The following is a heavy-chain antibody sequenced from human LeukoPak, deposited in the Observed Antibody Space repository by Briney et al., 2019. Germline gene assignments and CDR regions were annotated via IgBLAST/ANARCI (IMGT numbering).Heavy chain of an antibody. Sequence: GGSLRLSCAASGFTFSSYAMSWVRQAPGKGLEWVSAISGSGGSTYYADSVKGRFTISRDNSKNTLYLQMNSLRAEDTAVYYRAKGNVLLWFGEPGDTFDYWGQGTLVTVSS. CDR1: GFTFSSYA. CDR3: AKGNVLLWFGEPGDTFDY. D-gene: IGHD3-10*01. CDR2: ISGSGGST. V-gene: IGHV3-23*01. J-gene: IGHJ4*02.